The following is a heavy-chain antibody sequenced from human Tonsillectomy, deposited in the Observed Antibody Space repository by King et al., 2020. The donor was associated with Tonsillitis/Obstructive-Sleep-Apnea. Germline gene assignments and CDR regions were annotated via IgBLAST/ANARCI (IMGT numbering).Heavy chain of an antibody. D-gene: IGHD2-2*01. CDR1: VGSISSSNW. CDR2: IYHSGST. J-gene: IGHJ3*02. Sequence: VQLQESGPGLVKPSGTLSLTCAVSVGSISSSNWWRWVRQPPGKGLEWIGKIYHSGSTDFNPSLTSRVTISVDKSKNHFSLRLSSVTAADTAVYYCARGYCSSPSCHGDDAFDIWGQGTMVTVSS. V-gene: IGHV4-4*02. CDR3: ARGYCSSPSCHGDDAFDI.